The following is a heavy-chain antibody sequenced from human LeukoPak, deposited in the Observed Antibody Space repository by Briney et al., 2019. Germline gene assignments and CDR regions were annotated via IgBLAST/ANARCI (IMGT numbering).Heavy chain of an antibody. J-gene: IGHJ4*02. Sequence: GASVQVSCKASGYTFTSYDINWVRQATGQGLEWTGCMNPNSGNTGYAQKFQGRVTMTRNTSISTAYMELSSLRSEDTAVYYCARFPYCTNGVCPPAWGQGTLVTVSS. V-gene: IGHV1-8*01. CDR2: MNPNSGNT. CDR3: ARFPYCTNGVCPPA. D-gene: IGHD2-8*01. CDR1: GYTFTSYD.